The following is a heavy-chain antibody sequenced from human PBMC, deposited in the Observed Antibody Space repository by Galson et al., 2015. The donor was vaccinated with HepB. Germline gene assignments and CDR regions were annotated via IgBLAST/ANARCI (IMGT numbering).Heavy chain of an antibody. D-gene: IGHD6-6*01. CDR1: GNIYKNYG. Sequence: SVKVSCKASGNIYKNYGISWVRQAPGQGLEWMGWISGYNGNTKYAQNLEGRVVMTTDTSTNTVYMELRSLRFDDTAVYYCARARYSSSPPDYWGQGTLVTVSS. CDR2: ISGYNGNT. V-gene: IGHV1-18*01. CDR3: ARARYSSSPPDY. J-gene: IGHJ4*02.